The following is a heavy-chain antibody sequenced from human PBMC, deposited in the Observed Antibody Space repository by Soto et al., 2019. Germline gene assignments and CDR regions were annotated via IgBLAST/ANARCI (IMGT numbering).Heavy chain of an antibody. D-gene: IGHD2-15*01. Sequence: SVKVTCKACGLTLTSSSMQWLQQSRGQRLEWIGWIVVGSGNTNYAQKFQERVTITRDMSTSTAYMELSSLRSEDTAVYYCARERRCSGGSCYLGIDAFDIWGQGTMVTVSS. J-gene: IGHJ3*02. V-gene: IGHV1-58*02. CDR3: ARERRCSGGSCYLGIDAFDI. CDR1: GLTLTSSS. CDR2: IVVGSGNT.